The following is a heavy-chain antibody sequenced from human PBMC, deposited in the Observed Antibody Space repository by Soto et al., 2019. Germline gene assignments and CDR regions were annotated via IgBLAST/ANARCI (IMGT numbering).Heavy chain of an antibody. CDR3: ARVSIPGPGYSSSWYDYWFDP. CDR1: GYTFTGYY. D-gene: IGHD6-13*01. J-gene: IGHJ5*02. CDR2: INPNSGGT. V-gene: IGHV1-2*04. Sequence: ASVKVSCKASGYTFTGYYMHWVRQAPGQGLEWMGWINPNSGGTNYAQKFQGWVTMTRDTSISTAYMELSRLRSDDTAVYYCARVSIPGPGYSSSWYDYWFDPWGQGTLVTVS.